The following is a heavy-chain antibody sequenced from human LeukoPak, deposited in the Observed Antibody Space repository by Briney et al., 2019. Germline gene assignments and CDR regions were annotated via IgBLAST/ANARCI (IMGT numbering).Heavy chain of an antibody. J-gene: IGHJ5*02. CDR2: IIPIFGIA. CDR1: GGTFSSYA. D-gene: IGHD2-2*01. V-gene: IGHV1-69*04. Sequence: ASVKVSCKASGGTFSSYAISWVRQAPGQGLEWVGRIIPIFGIANYAQKFQGRVTITADKSTSTAYMELSSLRSEDTAVYYCAREDHIVVVPAAKEVWFDPWGQGTLVTVSS. CDR3: AREDHIVVVPAAKEVWFDP.